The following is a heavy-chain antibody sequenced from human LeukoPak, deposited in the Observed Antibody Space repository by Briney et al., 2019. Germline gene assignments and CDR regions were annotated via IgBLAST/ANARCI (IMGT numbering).Heavy chain of an antibody. V-gene: IGHV4-59*01. CDR2: IYHSGAT. CDR3: ARKSPTSGSYGWYFDY. CDR1: GGSISSYY. J-gene: IGHJ4*02. D-gene: IGHD1-26*01. Sequence: SETLSLTCTVSGGSISSYYWSWIRQPPGKGLEWIGYIYHSGATNYNPSLRSRVIISVDTSNNQFSLNLRSVTAADTAIYYCARKSPTSGSYGWYFDYWGQGALVTVSS.